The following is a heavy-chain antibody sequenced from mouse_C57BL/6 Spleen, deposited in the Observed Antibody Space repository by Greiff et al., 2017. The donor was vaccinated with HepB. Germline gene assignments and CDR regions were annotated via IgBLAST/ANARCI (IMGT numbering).Heavy chain of an antibody. D-gene: IGHD3-1*01. CDR1: GFTFSDYY. J-gene: IGHJ4*01. CDR2: INYDGSST. CDR3: ARAGYGYAMDY. V-gene: IGHV5-16*01. Sequence: LQQSEGGLVQPGSSMKLSCTASGFTFSDYYMAWVRQVPEKGLEWVANINYDGSSTYYLDSLKSRFIISRDNAKNILYLQMSSLKSEDTATYYCARAGYGYAMDYWGQGTSVTVSS.